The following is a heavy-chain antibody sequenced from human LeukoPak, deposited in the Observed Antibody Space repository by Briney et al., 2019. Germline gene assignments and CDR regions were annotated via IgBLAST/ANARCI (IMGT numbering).Heavy chain of an antibody. CDR3: ARAPGYYYDSSGYGRYYFDY. CDR2: IYYSGST. Sequence: SETLSLTCTVSGGSISSYYWSWIRKPPGKGLEWIGYIYYSGSTNYNPSLKSRVTISVDTSKNQFSLKLSSVTAADTAVYYCARAPGYYYDSSGYGRYYFDYWGQGTLVTVSS. J-gene: IGHJ4*02. CDR1: GGSISSYY. D-gene: IGHD3-22*01. V-gene: IGHV4-59*01.